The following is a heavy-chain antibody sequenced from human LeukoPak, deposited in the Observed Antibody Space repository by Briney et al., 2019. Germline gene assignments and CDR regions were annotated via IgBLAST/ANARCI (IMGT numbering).Heavy chain of an antibody. D-gene: IGHD3-10*01. V-gene: IGHV4-4*02. CDR3: ARAYGSGSLTLDY. CDR1: GGSISSSIW. Sequence: PSETLSLTCAVSGGSISSSIWWTWVRQPPGKGLEWIGEIYHSGSTNYNPSLKSRVTISVDKSTNQFSLKLSSVTAADTAVYYCARAYGSGSLTLDYWGQGTLVTVSS. J-gene: IGHJ4*02. CDR2: IYHSGST.